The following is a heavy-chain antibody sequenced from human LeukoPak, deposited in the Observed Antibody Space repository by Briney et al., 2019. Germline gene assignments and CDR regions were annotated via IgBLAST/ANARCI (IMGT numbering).Heavy chain of an antibody. CDR1: GGSISSSSYY. D-gene: IGHD1-26*01. J-gene: IGHJ3*02. Sequence: KPSETLSLTCTVSGGSISSSSYYWGWIRQPPGKGLEWIGSIYYSGSTYYNPSLKSRVTISVDTSKNQFSLKLSSVTAADTAVYYCATQFRGSYHESAFDIWGQGTMVTVSS. CDR2: IYYSGST. CDR3: ATQFRGSYHESAFDI. V-gene: IGHV4-39*01.